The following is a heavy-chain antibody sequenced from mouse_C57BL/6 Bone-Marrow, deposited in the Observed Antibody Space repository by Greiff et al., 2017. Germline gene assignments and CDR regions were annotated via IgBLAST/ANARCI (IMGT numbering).Heavy chain of an antibody. CDR3: ASRGYGSSYQRVRYYYAMDY. Sequence: EVQLQQSVAELVRPGASVKLSCTASGFNIKNTYMHWVKQRPEQGLEWIGRIDTANGNTKYAPKFQGQATITADTSYNTDYLQLVSLTSEDTAIYYCASRGYGSSYQRVRYYYAMDYWGQGTSVTVSS. CDR2: IDTANGNT. D-gene: IGHD1-1*01. CDR1: GFNIKNTY. J-gene: IGHJ4*01. V-gene: IGHV14-3*01.